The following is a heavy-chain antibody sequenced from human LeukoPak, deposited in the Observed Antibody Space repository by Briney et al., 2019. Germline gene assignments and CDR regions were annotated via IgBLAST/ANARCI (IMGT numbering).Heavy chain of an antibody. J-gene: IGHJ4*02. CDR1: GYTFTSYY. CDR2: INPSGGST. D-gene: IGHD3-22*01. Sequence: ASVKVSCKASGYTFTSYYMHWVRQAPGQGLEWMGIINPSGGSTSYAQKLQGRVTMTRDTSTSTVYMELSSLRSEDTAVYYCARDFSPSSYYYDIVGQTSDYWGQGTLVTVSS. V-gene: IGHV1-46*01. CDR3: ARDFSPSSYYYDIVGQTSDY.